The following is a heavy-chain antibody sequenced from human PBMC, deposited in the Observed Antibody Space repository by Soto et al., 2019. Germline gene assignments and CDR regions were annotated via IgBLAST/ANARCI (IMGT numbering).Heavy chain of an antibody. J-gene: IGHJ5*02. CDR1: GYTFNSHA. CDR3: ARDQSGIGWYVDWFDP. D-gene: IGHD6-19*01. Sequence: ASVKVSCKASGYTFNSHAIHWMRQAPGQRLEWMGWINAGNGSTYYSEKFKGRVSLTRDTVATTVYMELTSLTSEDTGVYYCARDQSGIGWYVDWFDPWG. CDR2: INAGNGST. V-gene: IGHV1-3*01.